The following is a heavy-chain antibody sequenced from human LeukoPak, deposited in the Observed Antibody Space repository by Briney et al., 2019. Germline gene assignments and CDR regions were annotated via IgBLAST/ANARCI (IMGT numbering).Heavy chain of an antibody. CDR1: GGSISSSSYY. CDR2: IYYSGST. V-gene: IGHV4-39*07. D-gene: IGHD3-22*01. J-gene: IGHJ4*02. CDR3: ARVSSGYYGY. Sequence: SETLSLTCTVSGGSISSSSYYWGWIRQPPGKGLEWIGSIYYSGSTYYNPSLKSRVTISVDTSKNQFSLKLSSVTAADTAVYYCARVSSGYYGYWGQGTLVTVSS.